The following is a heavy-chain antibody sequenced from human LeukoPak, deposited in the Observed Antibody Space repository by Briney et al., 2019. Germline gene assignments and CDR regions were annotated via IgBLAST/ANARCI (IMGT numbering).Heavy chain of an antibody. J-gene: IGHJ4*02. Sequence: GGSLRLPCAASGFNFRGYEMNWVRRAPGKGLQWLAYISSSGSSTYYADSVQGRFTISRDNAKNSLYLHMNSLRVDDTAVYYCVGEMDSGWYPYWGPGTLVTVSS. D-gene: IGHD6-19*01. CDR2: ISSSGSST. CDR3: VGEMDSGWYPY. CDR1: GFNFRGYE. V-gene: IGHV3-48*03.